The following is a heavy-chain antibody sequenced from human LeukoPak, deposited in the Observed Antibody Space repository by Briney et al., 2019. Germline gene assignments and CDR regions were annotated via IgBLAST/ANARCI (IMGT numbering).Heavy chain of an antibody. CDR1: GGSISSGDYY. CDR2: IYYSGST. CDR3: ASRRITIFGVASNDAFDI. V-gene: IGHV4-30-4*08. Sequence: SETLSLTCTVSGGSISSGDYYWSWIRQPPGKGLEWIGYIYYSGSTYYNPSLKSRVTISVDTSKNQFSLKLSSMTAADTAVYSCASRRITIFGVASNDAFDIWGQGTMVTVSS. D-gene: IGHD3-3*01. J-gene: IGHJ3*02.